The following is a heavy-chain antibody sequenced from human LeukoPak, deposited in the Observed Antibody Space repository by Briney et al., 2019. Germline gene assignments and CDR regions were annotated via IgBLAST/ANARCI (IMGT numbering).Heavy chain of an antibody. Sequence: GGSLRLPCAASGFTFSSYSMNWVRQAPGKGLEWVSSISSSSSYIYYADSVKGRFTISRDNAKNSLYLQMNSLRAEDTAVYYCARDYTYYDFWSGYFPYDYWGQGTLVTVSS. CDR1: GFTFSSYS. D-gene: IGHD3-3*01. J-gene: IGHJ4*02. V-gene: IGHV3-21*01. CDR3: ARDYTYYDFWSGYFPYDY. CDR2: ISSSSSYI.